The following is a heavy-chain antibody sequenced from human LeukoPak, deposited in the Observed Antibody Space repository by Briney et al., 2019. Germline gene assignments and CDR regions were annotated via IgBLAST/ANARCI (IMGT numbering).Heavy chain of an antibody. CDR3: ARFGTDFGIDY. V-gene: IGHV1-8*01. CDR2: MNPNSGNT. D-gene: IGHD6-13*01. Sequence: ASVKVSCKASRYTFTSYDINWVRQATGRGLEWMGWMNPNSGNTGYAQKFQGRVTMTRNTSISTAYMELSSLRSEDTAVYYCARFGTDFGIDYWGQGTLVTVSS. J-gene: IGHJ4*02. CDR1: RYTFTSYD.